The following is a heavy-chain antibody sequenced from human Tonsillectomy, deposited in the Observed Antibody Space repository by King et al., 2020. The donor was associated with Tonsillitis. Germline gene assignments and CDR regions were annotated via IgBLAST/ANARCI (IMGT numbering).Heavy chain of an antibody. CDR3: ARDRPCSSASCYGGSWFDP. D-gene: IGHD2-2*01. CDR2: INPSGGTT. CDR1: GYTFTSYY. V-gene: IGHV1-46*01. Sequence: VQLVESGAEVKKPGASVKVSCKASGYTFTSYYMHWVRQAPGQGLERMGMINPSGGTTSYAQKFQGRVTMTRDTSTNTVYMELSSLRSEDTAVYYCARDRPCSSASCYGGSWFDPWGQGTLVTVCS. J-gene: IGHJ5*02.